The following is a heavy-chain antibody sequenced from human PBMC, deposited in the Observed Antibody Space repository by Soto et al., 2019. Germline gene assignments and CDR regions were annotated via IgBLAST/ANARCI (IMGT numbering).Heavy chain of an antibody. J-gene: IGHJ5*02. CDR2: IVVDSGNT. Sequence: SVKVSCKASGFTFTSSAMQWVRQARGQRLEWIGWIVVDSGNTNYAQKFQERVTITRDMSTSTAYMELSSLRSEDTAVYYCAAIESSSSSAAPAGFDPWGQGTLVTVSS. CDR1: GFTFTSSA. V-gene: IGHV1-58*02. D-gene: IGHD6-6*01. CDR3: AAIESSSSSAAPAGFDP.